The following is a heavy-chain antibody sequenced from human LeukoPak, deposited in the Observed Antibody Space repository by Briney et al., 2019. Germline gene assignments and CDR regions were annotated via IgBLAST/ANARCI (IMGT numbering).Heavy chain of an antibody. V-gene: IGHV3-21*01. Sequence: GGSLRLSCAASGFTFSSYSMNWVRQAPGKGLEWVSSISSSSSYIYYADSVKGRFTISRDNAKNSLYLQMNSLRAEDTAVYYCARDLGPAYFDYWGQGTLVTVSS. CDR3: ARDLGPAYFDY. J-gene: IGHJ4*02. CDR1: GFTFSSYS. D-gene: IGHD7-27*01. CDR2: ISSSSSYI.